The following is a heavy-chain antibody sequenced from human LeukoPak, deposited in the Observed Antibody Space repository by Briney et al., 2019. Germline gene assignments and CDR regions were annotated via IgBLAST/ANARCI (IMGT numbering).Heavy chain of an antibody. V-gene: IGHV3-21*01. J-gene: IGHJ4*02. D-gene: IGHD3-10*01. Sequence: GGSLRLSCAASGFTFSSYSMNWVRQAPGKGLEWVSSISSSSSYIYYADSVKGRLTISRDNAKNSLYLQMNSLRAEDTAVYYCARETYYYASGPQYYFDYWGQGTLVTVSS. CDR3: ARETYYYASGPQYYFDY. CDR2: ISSSSSYI. CDR1: GFTFSSYS.